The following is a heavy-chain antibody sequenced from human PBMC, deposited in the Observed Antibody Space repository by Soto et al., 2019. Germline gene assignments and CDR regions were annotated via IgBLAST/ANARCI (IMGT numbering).Heavy chain of an antibody. Sequence: GGSLILSCAASGFNFSSHCMNWVRQAPGKGLEWVASISSSSTYIYYADSVKGRFTLSRDNAQNSLSLQMNNLRVDDTALYYCARLLAPYTLWDWGQGTLVTVSS. CDR3: ARLLAPYTLWD. CDR2: ISSSSTYI. CDR1: GFNFSSHC. V-gene: IGHV3-21*01. J-gene: IGHJ4*02. D-gene: IGHD2-21*01.